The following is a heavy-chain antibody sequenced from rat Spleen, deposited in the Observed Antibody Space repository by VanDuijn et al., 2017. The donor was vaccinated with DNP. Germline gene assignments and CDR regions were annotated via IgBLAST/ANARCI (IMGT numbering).Heavy chain of an antibody. CDR2: ISTGGAST. CDR1: GFTFSDYY. CDR3: TRLILRVWGAMDA. Sequence: EVQLVESGGGLVQPGRSLKLSCAASGFTFSDYYLAWVRQGPTRGLEWVASISTGGASTYYRDSVKGRFTVSRYNAKNTLYLQMDSLRSEDTATYYCTRLILRVWGAMDAWGQGTSVTVSS. V-gene: IGHV5S23*01. D-gene: IGHD1-7*01. J-gene: IGHJ4*01.